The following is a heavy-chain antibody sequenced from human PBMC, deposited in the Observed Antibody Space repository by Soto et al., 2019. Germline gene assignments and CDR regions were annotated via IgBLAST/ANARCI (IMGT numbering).Heavy chain of an antibody. CDR2: IYSGGST. Sequence: GGSLRLSCAASGFTVSSNYMSWVRQAPGKGLEWVSVIYSGGSTYYADSVKGRFTISRDNSKNTLYLQMNSLRAEDTAVYYCARGSLRYSPGENYMDVWGKGTTVTVSS. D-gene: IGHD3-9*01. CDR3: ARGSLRYSPGENYMDV. CDR1: GFTVSSNY. J-gene: IGHJ6*03. V-gene: IGHV3-66*01.